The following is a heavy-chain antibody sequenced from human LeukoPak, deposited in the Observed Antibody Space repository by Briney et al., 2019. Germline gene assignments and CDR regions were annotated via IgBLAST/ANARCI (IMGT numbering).Heavy chain of an antibody. Sequence: SETLSLTCTVPGGSISSYYWSWIRQPPGKGLEWIGYIYYSGSTNYNPSLKSRVTISVDTSKNQFSLKLSSVTAADTAVYYCAGVIGVVVPAAISPPINYYYGMDVWGQGTTVTVSS. CDR2: IYYSGST. V-gene: IGHV4-59*01. CDR1: GGSISSYY. D-gene: IGHD2-2*01. CDR3: AGVIGVVVPAAISPPINYYYGMDV. J-gene: IGHJ6*02.